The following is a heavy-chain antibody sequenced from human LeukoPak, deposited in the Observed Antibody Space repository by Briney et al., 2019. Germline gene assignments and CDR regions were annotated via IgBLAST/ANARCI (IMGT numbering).Heavy chain of an antibody. CDR2: INHSGST. CDR1: GGSFSGYY. D-gene: IGHD4-11*01. Sequence: KASETLSLTCAVYGGSFSGYYWSWIRQPPGKGLEWIGEINHSGSTNYNPSLKSRVTISVDTSKNQFSLKLSSVTAADTAVYYCASADSNHDAFDIWGQGTMVTVSS. V-gene: IGHV4-34*01. J-gene: IGHJ3*02. CDR3: ASADSNHDAFDI.